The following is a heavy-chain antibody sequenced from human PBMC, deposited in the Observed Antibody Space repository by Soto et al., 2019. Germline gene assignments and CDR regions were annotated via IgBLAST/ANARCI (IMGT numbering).Heavy chain of an antibody. CDR2: ISAYNGNT. V-gene: IGHV1-18*04. D-gene: IGHD6-6*01. CDR3: ARGSSSFDP. J-gene: IGHJ5*02. CDR1: GYTFTSYG. Sequence: VKVSCNASGYTFTSYGITWVRQAPGQGLEWMGWISAYNGNTNYAQKVQGRVMMTTDTSTSTAYMELRSLRSDDTAVYFCARGSSSFDPWGQGTLVTVSS.